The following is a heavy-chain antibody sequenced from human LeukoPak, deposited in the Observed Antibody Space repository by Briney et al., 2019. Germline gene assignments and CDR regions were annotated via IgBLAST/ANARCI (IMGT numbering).Heavy chain of an antibody. CDR2: ISYDGSNK. CDR3: ARVMGRYCSSTSCYVDY. J-gene: IGHJ4*02. D-gene: IGHD2-2*01. Sequence: GGSLRLSCAASGFIFSSYGMHWVRQAPGKGLEWVAVISYDGSNKYYADSVKGRFTISRDNSKNTLYLQMNSLRAEDTAVYYCARVMGRYCSSTSCYVDYWGQGTLVTVSS. V-gene: IGHV3-30*19. CDR1: GFIFSSYG.